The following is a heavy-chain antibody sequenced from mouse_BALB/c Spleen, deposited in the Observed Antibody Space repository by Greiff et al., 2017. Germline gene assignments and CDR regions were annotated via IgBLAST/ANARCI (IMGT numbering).Heavy chain of an antibody. CDR3: ARSSSRGYFDY. J-gene: IGHJ2*01. V-gene: IGHV5-15*02. CDR2: ISNLAYSI. Sequence: EVHLVESGGGLVQPGGSRKLSCAASGSTFSDYGMAWVRQAPGKGPEWVAFISNLAYSIYYADTVTGRFTISRENAKNTLYLEMSSLRSEDTAMYYCARSSSRGYFDYWGQGTTLTVSS. CDR1: GSTFSDYG.